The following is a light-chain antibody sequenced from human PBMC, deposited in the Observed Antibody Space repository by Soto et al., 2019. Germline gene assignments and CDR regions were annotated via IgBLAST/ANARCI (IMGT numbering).Light chain of an antibody. CDR1: QSVSSSY. Sequence: EIVLTQSPGTLSLSPGERATLSCRASQSVSSSYLAWYQQKPGQAPRLLIYGASGRATGIPDRFSGSGSGTDFTLTISRLEPADFAVSYCQQYVSSRGFTFGPGTKVYIK. CDR2: GAS. CDR3: QQYVSSRGFT. V-gene: IGKV3-20*01. J-gene: IGKJ3*01.